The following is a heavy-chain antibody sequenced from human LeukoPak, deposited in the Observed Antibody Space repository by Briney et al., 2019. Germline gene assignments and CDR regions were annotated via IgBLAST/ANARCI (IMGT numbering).Heavy chain of an antibody. D-gene: IGHD5-18*01. Sequence: GGSLRLSCAASGLTFSHYAVSWVRQAPGKGLEWVSSISGSGGTTYYADSVKGRFTISRDNSKNTLYLQMNSLRAEDAAVYYCAKEEGYIYGLLDYWGQGTLVSVSS. V-gene: IGHV3-23*01. J-gene: IGHJ4*02. CDR3: AKEEGYIYGLLDY. CDR2: ISGSGGTT. CDR1: GLTFSHYA.